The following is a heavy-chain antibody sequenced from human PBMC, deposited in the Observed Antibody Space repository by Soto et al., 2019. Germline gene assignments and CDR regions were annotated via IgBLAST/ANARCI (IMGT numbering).Heavy chain of an antibody. D-gene: IGHD1-26*01. CDR1: GYTFANYG. V-gene: IGHV1-18*01. CDR2: ISGYNINT. J-gene: IGHJ4*02. CDR3: ARERRWEPLLY. Sequence: QVRLVQSGPAVKKPGASVRVSCKASGYTFANYGITWVRQTSGQGLEWLGWISGYNINTHYAQKFEDRVTLTTDKSTSTVYMELRSLKSDDTAIYFCARERRWEPLLYWGQGTLVTVSP.